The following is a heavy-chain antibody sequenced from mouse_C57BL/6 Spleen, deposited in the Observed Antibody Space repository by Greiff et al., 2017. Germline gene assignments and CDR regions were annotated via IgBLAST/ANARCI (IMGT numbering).Heavy chain of an antibody. Sequence: DVKLQESGPGMVKPSPSLSLPCTVTGYSITSCYDWHRIRHFPGNKLEWMSYISYSGNTNYNTSLKSRISITHDTSENHFFLKVNSVTTEDTATYYCVRRGPYFDVWGTGTTVTVSS. CDR1: GYSITSCYD. J-gene: IGHJ1*03. CDR2: ISYSGNT. V-gene: IGHV3-1*01. CDR3: VRRGPYFDV.